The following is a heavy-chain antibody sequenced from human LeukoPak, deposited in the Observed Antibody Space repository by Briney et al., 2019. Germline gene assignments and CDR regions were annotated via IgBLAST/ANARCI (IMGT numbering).Heavy chain of an antibody. CDR1: GFAFRSFW. CDR3: ASDYGYGSRTFYMGFDY. Sequence: GRTLRLSCAASGFAFRSFWIHWGRQAPGEGLVWGARIKGDGRGTSYADSVNGRLTISRDNAKNTLDLQMNSLRDDDTAAYYCASDYGYGSRTFYMGFDYWGQGTLVTVSS. CDR2: IKGDGRGT. J-gene: IGHJ4*02. D-gene: IGHD3-10*01. V-gene: IGHV3-74*01.